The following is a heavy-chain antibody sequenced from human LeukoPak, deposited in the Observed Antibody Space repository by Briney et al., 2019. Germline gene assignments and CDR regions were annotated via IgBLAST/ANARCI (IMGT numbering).Heavy chain of an antibody. CDR1: GYTFTGYY. J-gene: IGHJ4*02. D-gene: IGHD3-10*01. CDR2: INPNSGGT. Sequence: ASVKVSCKASGYTFTGYYMHWVRQAPGQGLEWMGWINPNSGGTNYAQKFQGRVTMTRDTSISTAYMELSRLRSDDTAVYYCARRGSWEKVLWCGEYRGIYYFDYWGQGTLVTVSS. V-gene: IGHV1-2*02. CDR3: ARRGSWEKVLWCGEYRGIYYFDY.